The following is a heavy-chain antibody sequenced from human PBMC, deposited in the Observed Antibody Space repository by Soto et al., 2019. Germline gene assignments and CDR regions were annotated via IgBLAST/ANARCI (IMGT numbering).Heavy chain of an antibody. D-gene: IGHD2-15*01. CDR1: GYTFTGYY. CDR3: ARDGCSGGSCYYVY. J-gene: IGHJ4*02. V-gene: IGHV1-2*02. CDR2: INPNRGGT. Sequence: QVQLVQSGAEVKKPGASVKVSCKASGYTFTGYYMHWVRQAPGQGLEWMGWINPNRGGTNYAQKFQGRVTMTRDTSISTAYMELSRLRSDATAVYYCARDGCSGGSCYYVYWGQGTLVTVSS.